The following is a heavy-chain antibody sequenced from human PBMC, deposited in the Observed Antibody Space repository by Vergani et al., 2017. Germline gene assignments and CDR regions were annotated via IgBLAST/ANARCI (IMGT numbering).Heavy chain of an antibody. CDR2: IYNSGST. CDR1: GGSISSHY. V-gene: IGHV4-4*07. D-gene: IGHD6-19*01. CDR3: TRSPTAVADLFDY. J-gene: IGHJ4*02. Sequence: QVQLQESGPGLVKPSETLSLTCTVSGGSISSHYWSWIRQPAGKGPEWIGRIYNSGSTNYNPSLKSRGTMSVDTSKNQFTLRLSCVTAADTAGYYCTRSPTAVADLFDYWGQGTLVTVSS.